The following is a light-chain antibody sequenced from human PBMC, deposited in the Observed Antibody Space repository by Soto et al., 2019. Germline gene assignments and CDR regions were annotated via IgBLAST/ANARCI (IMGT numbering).Light chain of an antibody. CDR3: QQYDTWPPA. CDR1: QSVSSN. J-gene: IGKJ2*01. Sequence: MTQSPATLSVSPGERATLSCRASQSVSSNLAWYQQKPGQAPRLLIYGASTRAPGIPDRFSGSESATEFTLTISSPQSEDLAVFFCQQYDTWPPAFGRGTKVEIK. CDR2: GAS. V-gene: IGKV3-15*01.